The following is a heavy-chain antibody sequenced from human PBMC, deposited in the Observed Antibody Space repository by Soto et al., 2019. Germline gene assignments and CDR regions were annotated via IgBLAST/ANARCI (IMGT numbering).Heavy chain of an antibody. J-gene: IGHJ6*02. CDR3: ARDRRATIFGVVYYYGMDV. Sequence: QVQLVQSGAEVKKPVSSGKVSCKASGGTFSSYAISWGRQAPGQGLEWRGGIIPIFGTANYAQKFQGRVTITADESTSTAYMELSSLRSEDTAVYYCARDRRATIFGVVYYYGMDVWGQGTTVTVSS. CDR2: IIPIFGTA. D-gene: IGHD3-3*01. CDR1: GGTFSSYA. V-gene: IGHV1-69*01.